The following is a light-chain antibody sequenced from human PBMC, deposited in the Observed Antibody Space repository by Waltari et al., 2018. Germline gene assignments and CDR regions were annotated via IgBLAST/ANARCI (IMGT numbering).Light chain of an antibody. V-gene: IGLV2-14*03. CDR2: DVN. Sequence: QSALTQPASVSASPGQSITISCTGTSSDIGGHDYVTWYRQYPGEGPKLIIYDVNKRPLGVSIRFSGSKSGNTASLTISGLQADDEADYFCISYTSSTTSNTVVFGGGTKLTVL. CDR1: SSDIGGHDY. CDR3: ISYTSSTTSNTVV. J-gene: IGLJ2*01.